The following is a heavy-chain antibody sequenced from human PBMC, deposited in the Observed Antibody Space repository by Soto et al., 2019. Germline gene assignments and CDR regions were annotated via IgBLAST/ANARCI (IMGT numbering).Heavy chain of an antibody. CDR2: ISSSSSTI. Sequence: PGGSLRLSCAASGFTFSSYSMNWVRQAPGKGLEWVSYISSSSSTIYYADSVKGRFTISRDNAKNSLYLQMNSLRAEDTAVYYCARWEVVPAAMFDYWGQGTLVTVSS. J-gene: IGHJ4*02. V-gene: IGHV3-48*01. CDR1: GFTFSSYS. D-gene: IGHD2-2*01. CDR3: ARWEVVPAAMFDY.